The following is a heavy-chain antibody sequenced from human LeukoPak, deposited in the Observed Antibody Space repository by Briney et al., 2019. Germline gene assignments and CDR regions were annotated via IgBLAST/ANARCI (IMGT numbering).Heavy chain of an antibody. CDR3: ARPPIFGVVNAKLGNWFDP. CDR2: IYYSGST. CDR1: GGSISSSSYY. J-gene: IGHJ5*02. Sequence: TSETLSLTCTVSGGSISSSSYYWGWIRQPPGKGLEWIGSIYYSGSTYCNPSLKSRVTISVDTSKNQFSLKLSSVTAADTAVYYCARPPIFGVVNAKLGNWFDPWGQGTLVTVSS. V-gene: IGHV4-39*01. D-gene: IGHD3-3*01.